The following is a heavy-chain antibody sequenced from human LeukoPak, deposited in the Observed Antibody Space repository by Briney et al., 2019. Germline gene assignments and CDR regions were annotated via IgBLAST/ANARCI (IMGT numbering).Heavy chain of an antibody. V-gene: IGHV3-23*01. D-gene: IGHD6-6*01. CDR2: ISGSGGST. J-gene: IGHJ4*02. CDR1: GFTFTTYA. Sequence: GGSLRLSCATSGFTFTTYAMSWVRQAPGKGLEWVSGISGSGGSTYYADSVKGRFTISRDNSKNTLYLQMNSLRAEDTAVYYCAKGSRSIAVDNLCDYWGQGTLVTVSS. CDR3: AKGSRSIAVDNLCDY.